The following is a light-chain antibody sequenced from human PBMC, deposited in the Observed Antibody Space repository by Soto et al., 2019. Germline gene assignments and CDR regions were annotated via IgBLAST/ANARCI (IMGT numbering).Light chain of an antibody. V-gene: IGKV1-5*03. Sequence: EIQMTQSPSTLSASVGDRVTITCRASQNISNWLAWYQQKPEKAPKLLIYMASSLESGVPSRFSGSGSGTDFTLTISSLQPEDFATYYCQQSYSTPPTFGQGTRLEI. CDR1: QNISNW. CDR3: QQSYSTPPT. CDR2: MAS. J-gene: IGKJ5*01.